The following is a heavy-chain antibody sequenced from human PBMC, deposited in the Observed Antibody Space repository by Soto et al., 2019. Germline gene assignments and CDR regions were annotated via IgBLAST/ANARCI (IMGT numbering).Heavy chain of an antibody. CDR2: IKSKTDGGTT. J-gene: IGHJ6*02. V-gene: IGHV3-15*07. CDR1: GFTFGNAW. D-gene: IGHD3-3*01. Sequence: GGSLILSCAASGFTFGNAWMNWVRQAPGKGLEWVGRIKSKTDGGTTDYAAPVKGRFTISRDDSKNTLYLQMNSLKTEDTAVYYCTTDPRFLEWSYGMDVWGQGTTVTVSS. CDR3: TTDPRFLEWSYGMDV.